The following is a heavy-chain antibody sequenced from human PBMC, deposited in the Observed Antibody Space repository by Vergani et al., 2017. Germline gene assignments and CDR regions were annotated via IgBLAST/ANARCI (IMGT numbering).Heavy chain of an antibody. V-gene: IGHV4-38-2*01. CDR3: ARRVRGVMGYYFDY. D-gene: IGHD3-10*01. CDR2: IYHSGRT. CDR1: GYSISSGYY. Sequence: QVQLQESGPGLVKPSETLSLPCAVSGYSISSGYYWGWIRQPPGKGLEWIGSIYHSGRTYYNPSLKSRVTISVDTSKNQFSLKLSSVTAADTAVYYCARRVRGVMGYYFDYWGQGTLVTVSS. J-gene: IGHJ4*02.